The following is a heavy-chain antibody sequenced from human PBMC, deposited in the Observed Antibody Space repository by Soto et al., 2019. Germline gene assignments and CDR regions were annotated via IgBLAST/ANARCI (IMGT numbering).Heavy chain of an antibody. CDR2: MNPNSGNT. CDR1: GYTFTSYD. J-gene: IGHJ5*02. CDR3: ASLPSVSYDFWSGYYTRVRNWFDP. D-gene: IGHD3-3*01. V-gene: IGHV1-8*01. Sequence: ASVKVSCKASGYTFTSYDINWVRQATGQGLEWMGWMNPNSGNTGYAQKFQGRVTMTRNTSISTAYMELSSLRSEDTAVYYCASLPSVSYDFWSGYYTRVRNWFDPWGQGTLVTVSS.